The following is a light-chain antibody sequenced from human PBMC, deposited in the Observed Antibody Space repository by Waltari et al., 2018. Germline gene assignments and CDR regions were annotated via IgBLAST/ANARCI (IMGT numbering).Light chain of an antibody. J-gene: IGKJ1*01. CDR3: QQYVESPAT. V-gene: IGKV3-20*01. CDR2: HAS. Sequence: EIVLMQSPGTVSLSQGARDTYSCWAIQSVRIYLPLFQQKPGNATSLLIFHASSTATGIPDRFSGSESGTDFRLTISMLVPEDFAMYYCQQYVESPATFGQGTKVEIK. CDR1: QSVRIY.